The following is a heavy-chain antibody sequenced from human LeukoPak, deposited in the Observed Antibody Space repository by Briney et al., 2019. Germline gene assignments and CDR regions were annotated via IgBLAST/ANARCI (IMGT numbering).Heavy chain of an antibody. D-gene: IGHD4-23*01. J-gene: IGHJ6*03. V-gene: IGHV4-4*09. CDR1: GGSISSYY. CDR2: IYTSGST. Sequence: SETLSLTCTVSGGSISSYYWSWIRQPPGKGLEWIGYIYTSGSTNYNPSLKSRVTISVDTSKNQFSLKVSSVTAADTAVYYCARGNGYYYYMDVWGKGTTVTVSS. CDR3: ARGNGYYYYMDV.